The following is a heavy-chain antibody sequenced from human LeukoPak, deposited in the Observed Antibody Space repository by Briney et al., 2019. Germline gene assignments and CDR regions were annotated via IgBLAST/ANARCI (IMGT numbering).Heavy chain of an antibody. Sequence: SETLSLTCTVSGGSISSYYWSWIRQPAGKGLEWIGRIYTSGSTNYNPSLKSRVTMSVDTSRNQFSLKLSSVTAADTAVYYCARVRLWFGEFDLWGCGTLVTVSS. V-gene: IGHV4-4*07. CDR2: IYTSGST. CDR1: GGSISSYY. J-gene: IGHJ2*01. D-gene: IGHD3-10*01. CDR3: ARVRLWFGEFDL.